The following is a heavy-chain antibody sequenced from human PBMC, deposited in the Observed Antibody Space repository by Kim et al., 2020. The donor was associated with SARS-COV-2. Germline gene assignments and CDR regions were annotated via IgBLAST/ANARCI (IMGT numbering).Heavy chain of an antibody. D-gene: IGHD2-2*01. CDR1: GGSISSYY. Sequence: SETLSLTCTVSGGSISSYYWSWIRQPPGKGLEWIGYIYYSGSTNYNPSLKSRVTISVDTSKNQFSLKLSSVTAADTAVYYCARLGGYCSSTSCQNWFDPWGQGTLVTVSS. J-gene: IGHJ5*02. V-gene: IGHV4-59*08. CDR2: IYYSGST. CDR3: ARLGGYCSSTSCQNWFDP.